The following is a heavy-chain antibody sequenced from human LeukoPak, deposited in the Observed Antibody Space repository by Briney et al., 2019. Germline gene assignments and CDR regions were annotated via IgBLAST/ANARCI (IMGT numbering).Heavy chain of an antibody. CDR1: GGSISSSSW. CDR2: IYHSGST. D-gene: IGHD4-17*01. Sequence: SGTLSLTCAVSGGSISSSSWWSWVRQPPGKGLEWIGEIYHSGSTNYNPSLKSRVTISVDKSKNQFSLKLSSVTAADTAVYFCALLTVTTFYFDYWGQGTLVTVSS. V-gene: IGHV4-4*02. J-gene: IGHJ4*02. CDR3: ALLTVTTFYFDY.